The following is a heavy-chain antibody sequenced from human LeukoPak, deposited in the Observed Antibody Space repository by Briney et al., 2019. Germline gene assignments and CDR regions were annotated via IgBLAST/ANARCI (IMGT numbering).Heavy chain of an antibody. V-gene: IGHV1-69*04. CDR3: AREVRDIEATTVDY. Sequence: SVKVSCKASGGTFSSYAISRVRQAPGQGLEWMGRIIPILDIANYAQKFQGRVTITADKSTSTAYMELSSLRSEDTAVYYCAREVRDIEATTVDYWGQGTLVTVSS. J-gene: IGHJ4*02. D-gene: IGHD5-12*01. CDR2: IIPILDIA. CDR1: GGTFSSYA.